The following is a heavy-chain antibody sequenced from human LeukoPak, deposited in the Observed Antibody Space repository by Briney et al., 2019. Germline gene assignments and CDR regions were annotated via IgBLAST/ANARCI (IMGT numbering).Heavy chain of an antibody. V-gene: IGHV3-64*01. J-gene: IGHJ6*03. CDR1: GFTFSSYA. Sequence: GGSLRLSCAASGFTFSSYAMYWVRQAPGKGLEYVSAISTYGGSTYYANSVKGRFTISRDNSKNTLYLQLNSLRGEDTAVYYCAKDLTQWSKHYNYYMDVWGKGTTVTISS. CDR2: ISTYGGST. D-gene: IGHD6-19*01. CDR3: AKDLTQWSKHYNYYMDV.